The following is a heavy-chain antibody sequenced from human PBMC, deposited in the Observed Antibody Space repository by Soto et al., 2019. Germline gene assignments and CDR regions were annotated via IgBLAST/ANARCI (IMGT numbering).Heavy chain of an antibody. J-gene: IGHJ6*02. CDR1: GDTVSSNSVA. Sequence: SQTLSLPCGGSGDTVSSNSVAWNWGRRSPSRGLERLGRTYYRSRWYSDYAVSVRSRIDINADTSKPPVSLQLNSVTPEDTAVYYCARSEEASDYYYYGMDVWGQGTTVTVSS. V-gene: IGHV6-1*01. CDR3: ARSEEASDYYYYGMDV. CDR2: TYYRSRWYS.